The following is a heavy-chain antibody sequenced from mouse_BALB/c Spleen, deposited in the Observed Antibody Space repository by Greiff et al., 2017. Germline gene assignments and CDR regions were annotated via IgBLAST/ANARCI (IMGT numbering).Heavy chain of an antibody. Sequence: QVQLQQSGPQLVRPGASVKISCKASGYSFTSYWMHWVKQRPGQGLEWIGMIDPSDSETRLNQKFKDKATLTVDKSSSTAYMQLSSPTSEDSAVYYCAREGDDYDQGRAMDYWGQGTSVTVSS. CDR2: IDPSDSET. J-gene: IGHJ4*01. D-gene: IGHD2-4*01. CDR1: GYSFTSYW. V-gene: IGHV1S127*01. CDR3: AREGDDYDQGRAMDY.